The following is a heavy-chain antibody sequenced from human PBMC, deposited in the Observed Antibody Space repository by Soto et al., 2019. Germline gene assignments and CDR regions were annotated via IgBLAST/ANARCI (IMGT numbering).Heavy chain of an antibody. Sequence: GGSLRLSCAASGFTFSSYAMSWVRQAPGKGLEWVSAISGSGGSTYYADSVKGRFTISRDNSKNTLYLQMNSLRAEDTAVYYCAKKRGSGSYDYYYYYMDVWGKGTTVTVSS. J-gene: IGHJ6*03. D-gene: IGHD3-10*01. V-gene: IGHV3-23*01. CDR2: ISGSGGST. CDR1: GFTFSSYA. CDR3: AKKRGSGSYDYYYYYMDV.